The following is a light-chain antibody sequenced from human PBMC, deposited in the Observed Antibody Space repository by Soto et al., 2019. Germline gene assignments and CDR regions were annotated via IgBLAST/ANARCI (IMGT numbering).Light chain of an antibody. CDR2: DAA. V-gene: IGKV1-5*01. CDR3: QQYNIGYT. CDR1: QSINKW. J-gene: IGKJ2*01. Sequence: IRMTQSPSTLSASVGDRVTITCRASQSINKWVAWYQQKSGRAPKLLMYDAATLQSGVPSRFSGTGSGTDFSLTISSLQHEDFATSYCQQYNIGYTFGQGTRLAIK.